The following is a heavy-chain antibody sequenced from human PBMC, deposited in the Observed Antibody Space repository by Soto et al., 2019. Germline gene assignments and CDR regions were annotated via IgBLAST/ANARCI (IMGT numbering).Heavy chain of an antibody. CDR2: GYIHHSGSS. D-gene: IGHD3-22*01. Sequence: TLSHTSTVSGGSISSGGAGSGSHQGRAWSGSGIGYIHHSGSSHHNPSLKSRVTISADTSKNQFSLKLSSVTAADTAVYFCGRPSYDSTGYHGAFDVWGQGTMVTVSS. V-gene: IGHV4-30-2*03. CDR3: GRPSYDSTGYHGAFDV. CDR1: GGSISSG. J-gene: IGHJ3*01.